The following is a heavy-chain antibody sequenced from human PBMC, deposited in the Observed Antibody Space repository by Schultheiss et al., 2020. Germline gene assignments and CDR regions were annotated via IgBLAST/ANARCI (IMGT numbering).Heavy chain of an antibody. Sequence: SETLSLTCTVSGGSISSSSYYWGWIRQPPGKGLEWIGSIYYSGSTYYNPSLKSRVTISVDTSKNQFSLKLSSVTAADTAVYYCARQTDGYFRGWLVLDYWGQGTLVTVSS. CDR1: GGSISSSSYY. V-gene: IGHV4-39*01. CDR3: ARQTDGYFRGWLVLDY. J-gene: IGHJ4*02. D-gene: IGHD2-15*01. CDR2: IYYSGST.